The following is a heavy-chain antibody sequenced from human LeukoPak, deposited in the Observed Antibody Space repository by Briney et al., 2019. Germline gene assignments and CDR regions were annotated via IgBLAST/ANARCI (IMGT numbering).Heavy chain of an antibody. D-gene: IGHD2-2*01. CDR1: GGSISSSSYY. Sequence: PSETLSLTCTVSGGSISSSSYYWGWIRQPPGKGLEWIGSIYCSGSTYYNPSLKSRVTISVDTSKNQFSLKLSSVTAADTAVYYCARPRNLVVVPAAIFDWFDPWGQGTLVTVSS. CDR3: ARPRNLVVVPAAIFDWFDP. CDR2: IYCSGST. V-gene: IGHV4-39*01. J-gene: IGHJ5*02.